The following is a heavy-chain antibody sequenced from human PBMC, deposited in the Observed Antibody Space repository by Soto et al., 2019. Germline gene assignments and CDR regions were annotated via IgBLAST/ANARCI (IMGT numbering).Heavy chain of an antibody. D-gene: IGHD6-13*01. CDR3: ARRSSSSSWLGYYYYYGMDV. V-gene: IGHV5-10-1*01. CDR1: GYSFTSYW. J-gene: IGHJ6*02. CDR2: IDPSDSYT. Sequence: ASLKISCKGSGYSFTSYWISWVRQMPGKGLEWMGRIDPSDSYTNYSPSFQGHVAISADKSISTAYLQWSSLKASDTAMYYCARRSSSSSWLGYYYYYGMDVWGQGTTVTVSS.